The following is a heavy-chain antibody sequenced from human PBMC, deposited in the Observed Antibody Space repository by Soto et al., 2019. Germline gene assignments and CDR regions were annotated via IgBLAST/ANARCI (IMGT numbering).Heavy chain of an antibody. CDR3: ARGRGTGLYYFDY. CDR2: IGTAGDT. CDR1: GFTFSSYD. D-gene: IGHD2-8*02. J-gene: IGHJ4*02. V-gene: IGHV3-13*01. Sequence: GGSLRLSCAASGFTFSSYDMHWVRQVTGKGLEWVSAIGTAGDTYYPGSVKGRFTISRENARNSLYLQMNSLRAEDTAVYYCARGRGTGLYYFDYWGQGTLVTVSS.